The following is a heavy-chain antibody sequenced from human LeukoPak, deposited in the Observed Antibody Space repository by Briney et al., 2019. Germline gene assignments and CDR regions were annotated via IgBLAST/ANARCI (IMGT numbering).Heavy chain of an antibody. J-gene: IGHJ4*02. CDR1: GNTLTSYY. V-gene: IGHV1-46*03. D-gene: IGHD6-6*01. Sequence: ASVKVSCKASGNTLTSYYMHWVRQAPGQGLEWMGIFNPSGGGTTYAQKFQGRVTMTRDTSTSTVYMELSSLRSEDTAVYFCARGRVTFSFSSGLGYWGQGTLVTVSS. CDR2: FNPSGGGT. CDR3: ARGRVTFSFSSGLGY.